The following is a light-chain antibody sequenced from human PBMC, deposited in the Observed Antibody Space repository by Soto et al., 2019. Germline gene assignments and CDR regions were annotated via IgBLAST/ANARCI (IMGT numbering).Light chain of an antibody. Sequence: EIVLTQSPGTLSLSPGERATLSCXXSXSVSXYLDWYQQKPGQVPRLLIYGVSTRATGVPDRLRGSGSGTDFNLTISSLQPADFATYFCQQVESYTSTFGGGTKV. CDR2: GVS. V-gene: IGKV3-11*01. CDR1: XSVSXY. CDR3: QQVESYTST. J-gene: IGKJ4*01.